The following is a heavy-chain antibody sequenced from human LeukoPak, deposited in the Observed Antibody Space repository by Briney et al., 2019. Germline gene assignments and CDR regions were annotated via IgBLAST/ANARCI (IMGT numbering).Heavy chain of an antibody. Sequence: PGGSLRLSCAASGFTFSSYSMNWVRQAPGKGLEGVSYISSSSSTIYYADSVKGRFTISRDNAKNSVYLQMNSLRDDDTAVYYCARVPYDYDSSGYPPWGQGTLVTVSS. CDR1: GFTFSSYS. J-gene: IGHJ5*02. D-gene: IGHD3-22*01. CDR3: ARVPYDYDSSGYPP. CDR2: ISSSSSTI. V-gene: IGHV3-48*02.